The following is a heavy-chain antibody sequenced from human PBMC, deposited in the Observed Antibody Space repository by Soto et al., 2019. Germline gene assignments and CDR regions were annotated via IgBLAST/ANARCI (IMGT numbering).Heavy chain of an antibody. Sequence: PSETLSLTCTVSGGSISSYCWSWIRQPPGKGLEWIGYIYYSGSTNYNPSPQGRVTMTVETSENQVSLKLSSVTAADTAVYYCASVSVAALFDCWRQGTLVTVS. J-gene: IGHJ4*02. CDR3: ASVSVAALFDC. CDR1: GGSISSYC. V-gene: IGHV4-59*01. D-gene: IGHD6-19*01. CDR2: IYYSGST.